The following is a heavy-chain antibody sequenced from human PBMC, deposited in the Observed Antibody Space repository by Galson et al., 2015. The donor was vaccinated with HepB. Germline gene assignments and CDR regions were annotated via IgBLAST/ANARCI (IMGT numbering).Heavy chain of an antibody. CDR2: ITGGGGNT. D-gene: IGHD6-6*01. CDR3: AKISAYSVSFPVDY. CDR1: EFTFSGYA. V-gene: IGHV3-23*01. Sequence: SLRLSCAASEFTFSGYAMSWVRQAPGKGLEWVSSITGGGGNTYYADSVKGRFAISRDNSKNTLYLQMNSLRAEDTAEYFCAKISAYSVSFPVDYWGQGTLVTVSS. J-gene: IGHJ4*02.